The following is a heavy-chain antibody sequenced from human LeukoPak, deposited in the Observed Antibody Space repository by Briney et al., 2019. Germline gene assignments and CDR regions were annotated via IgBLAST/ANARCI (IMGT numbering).Heavy chain of an antibody. CDR3: ARAGNYGSGDPGRY. V-gene: IGHV7-4-1*02. J-gene: IGHJ4*02. D-gene: IGHD3-10*01. Sequence: ASVKVSCKASGYTFTSYAMNRVRQAPGQGLEWMGRINTNTGNPTYAQGFTGRFVFSLDTSVSTAYLQISSLKAEDTAVYYCARAGNYGSGDPGRYWGQGTLVTVSS. CDR2: INTNTGNP. CDR1: GYTFTSYA.